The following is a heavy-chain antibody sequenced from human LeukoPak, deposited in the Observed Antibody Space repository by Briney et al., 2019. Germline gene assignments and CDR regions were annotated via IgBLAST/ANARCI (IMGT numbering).Heavy chain of an antibody. CDR3: ARDTPEDTAMVTNYYYGMDV. D-gene: IGHD5-18*01. CDR2: IYYSGST. J-gene: IGHJ6*02. V-gene: IGHV4-31*03. Sequence: PSETLSLTCTVSGGSISSGGYYWSWIRQHPGKGLVWIGYIYYSGSTYYNPSLKSRVTISVDTSKNQFSLKLSSVTAADTAVYYCARDTPEDTAMVTNYYYGMDVWGQGTTVTVSS. CDR1: GGSISSGGYY.